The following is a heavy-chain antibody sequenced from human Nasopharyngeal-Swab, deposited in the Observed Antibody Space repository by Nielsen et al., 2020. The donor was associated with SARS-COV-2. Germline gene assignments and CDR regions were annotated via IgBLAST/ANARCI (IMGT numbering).Heavy chain of an antibody. CDR2: IYYSGST. CDR1: GGSISSYY. CDR3: ARGSLYDFRSGGGNWFDP. D-gene: IGHD3/OR15-3a*01. V-gene: IGHV4-59*01. Sequence: SETLSLTCTVSGGSISSYYWSWIRQPPGKGLEWIGYIYYSGSTNYNPSLKSRVTISVDTSKNQFSLKLSSVTAADTAVYYCARGSLYDFRSGGGNWFDPWGQGTLVTVPS. J-gene: IGHJ5*02.